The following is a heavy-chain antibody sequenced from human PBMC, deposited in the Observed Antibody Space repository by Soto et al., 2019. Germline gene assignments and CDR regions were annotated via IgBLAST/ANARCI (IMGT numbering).Heavy chain of an antibody. J-gene: IGHJ4*02. Sequence: GSLRLSCAASGFTFSSYAMSWVRQAPGKGLEWVSAISGSGGSTYYADSVKGRFTISRDNSKNTLYLQMNSLRAEDTAVYYCAKVRERITMIVVVTPPAYWGQGTLVTVSS. D-gene: IGHD3-22*01. CDR2: ISGSGGST. V-gene: IGHV3-23*01. CDR1: GFTFSSYA. CDR3: AKVRERITMIVVVTPPAY.